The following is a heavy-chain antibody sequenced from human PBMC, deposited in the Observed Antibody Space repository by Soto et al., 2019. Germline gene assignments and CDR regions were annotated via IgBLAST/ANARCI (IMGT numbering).Heavy chain of an antibody. J-gene: IGHJ6*02. Sequence: SETLSLTCTVSGGSISSSSYYWGWIRQPPGKGLEWIGSIYYSGSTYYNPSLKSRVTISVDTSKNQFSLKLSSVTAADTAVYYCARRYDFWSGYYGMDVWGQGTTVTVSS. D-gene: IGHD3-3*01. V-gene: IGHV4-39*01. CDR3: ARRYDFWSGYYGMDV. CDR2: IYYSGST. CDR1: GGSISSSSYY.